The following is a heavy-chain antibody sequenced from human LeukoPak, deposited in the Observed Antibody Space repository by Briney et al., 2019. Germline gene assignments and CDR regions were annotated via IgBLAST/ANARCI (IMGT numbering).Heavy chain of an antibody. V-gene: IGHV1-2*06. CDR3: ARDVVGYFDY. J-gene: IGHJ4*02. CDR1: EYTFTGYY. Sequence: ASVKVSCKASEYTFTGYYMHWVRQAPGQGLEWMGRINPNSGGTNYAQKFQGRVTMTRSTSINTAYMELSRLTSDDTAVYYCARDVVGYFDYWGQGTLVTVSS. CDR2: INPNSGGT.